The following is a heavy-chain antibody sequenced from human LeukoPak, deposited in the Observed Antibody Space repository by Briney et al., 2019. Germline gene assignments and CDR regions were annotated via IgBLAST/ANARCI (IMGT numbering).Heavy chain of an antibody. CDR3: ARGGLLPGYCSSTSCYRVYYYGMDV. D-gene: IGHD2-2*02. Sequence: SETLSLTCAVYGGSFSGCYWSWIRQPPGKGLEWIGEINHSGSTNYNPSLKSRVTISVDTSKNQFSLKLSSVTAADTAVYYCARGGLLPGYCSSTSCYRVYYYGMDVWGQGTTVTVSS. V-gene: IGHV4-34*01. J-gene: IGHJ6*02. CDR1: GGSFSGCY. CDR2: INHSGST.